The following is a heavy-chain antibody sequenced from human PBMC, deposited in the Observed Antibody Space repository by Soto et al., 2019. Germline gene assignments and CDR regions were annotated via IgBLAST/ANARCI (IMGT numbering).Heavy chain of an antibody. V-gene: IGHV3-23*01. CDR3: ARKVPGSTTRPDYWYFDL. Sequence: EVQLLESGGGLVQPGGSLRLSWAASGFTFISYAMNWVRQAPGKGLQWVSAISGGGDATFYADSVKGRFTISRDNSRNTVTLQMNSLGADDTAVYYCARKVPGSTTRPDYWYFDLWGRGTLVTVSS. J-gene: IGHJ2*01. CDR2: ISGGGDAT. CDR1: GFTFISYA. D-gene: IGHD3-10*01.